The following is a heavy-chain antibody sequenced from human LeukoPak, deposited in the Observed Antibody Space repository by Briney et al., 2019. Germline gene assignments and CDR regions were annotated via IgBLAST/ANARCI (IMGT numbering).Heavy chain of an antibody. D-gene: IGHD5-12*01. Sequence: GGSLRLSCAASGFTFSTYNMNRVRQAPGKGLEWVSSISSSSSHTYYVDSVKGRFTISRDNTMNSLYLQMNSLRAEDTAVYYCTREAPHGYSGYDSRDYWGQGTLVTVSS. CDR3: TREAPHGYSGYDSRDY. CDR1: GFTFSTYN. V-gene: IGHV3-21*01. J-gene: IGHJ4*02. CDR2: ISSSSSHT.